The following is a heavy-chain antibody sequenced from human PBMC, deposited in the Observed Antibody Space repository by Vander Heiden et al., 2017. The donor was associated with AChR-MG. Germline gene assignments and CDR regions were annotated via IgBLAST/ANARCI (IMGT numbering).Heavy chain of an antibody. CDR2: IFPGDSDT. V-gene: IGHV5-51*03. CDR1: GYDFSNYW. D-gene: IGHD3-16*01. CDR3: ARRRGDLSFDH. J-gene: IGHJ4*02. Sequence: EVQLVQSGAEVKKPGQSLRTACLGSGYDFSNYWTGWVRQMPGKGLEWMGIIFPGDSDTTYRPSFQGQVTISADKSISTAYLQWGSLRASDTAIYFCARRRGDLSFDHWGQGTLVTVSS.